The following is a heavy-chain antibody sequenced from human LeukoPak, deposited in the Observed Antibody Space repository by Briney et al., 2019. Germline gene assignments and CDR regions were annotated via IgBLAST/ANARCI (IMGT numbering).Heavy chain of an antibody. CDR2: IRSKAYGGTT. CDR1: GFTFGDYA. Sequence: PGGSLRLSCTASGFTFGDYAMSWVRQAPGKGLEWVGFIRSKAYGGTTEYAASVKGRFTISRDDSKSIAYLQMNSLKTEDTAVYYCTRVPAAANYYYYYMDVRGKGTTVTVSS. J-gene: IGHJ6*03. CDR3: TRVPAAANYYYYYMDV. D-gene: IGHD2-2*01. V-gene: IGHV3-49*04.